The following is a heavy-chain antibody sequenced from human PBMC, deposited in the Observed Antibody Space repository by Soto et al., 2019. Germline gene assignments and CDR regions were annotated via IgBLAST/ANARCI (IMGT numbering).Heavy chain of an antibody. Sequence: SETLSLTCAVYGGSFSGYYCSWIRQPPWKGLEWIGEINHSGITNYNPSLKSRVTISVDTSMNQFSLKLSSVTAADTAVYYCARVPIAVAGPPDYCGQRTLVTVCS. J-gene: IGHJ4*02. CDR2: INHSGIT. CDR3: ARVPIAVAGPPDY. D-gene: IGHD6-19*01. CDR1: GGSFSGYY. V-gene: IGHV4-34*01.